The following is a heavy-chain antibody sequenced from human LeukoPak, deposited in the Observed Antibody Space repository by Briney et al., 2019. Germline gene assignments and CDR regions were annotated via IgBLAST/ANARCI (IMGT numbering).Heavy chain of an antibody. Sequence: GGSLRLSCAASGFSFSSYEMNWVRQAPGKGLEWVSYISSSGSSTHYADFVKGRFTISRDNAKNSLYLQMNSLRAEDTALYYCARDLYCSSTSCPFDYWGQGTLVTVSS. D-gene: IGHD2-2*01. CDR3: ARDLYCSSTSCPFDY. CDR2: ISSSGSST. J-gene: IGHJ4*02. V-gene: IGHV3-48*03. CDR1: GFSFSSYE.